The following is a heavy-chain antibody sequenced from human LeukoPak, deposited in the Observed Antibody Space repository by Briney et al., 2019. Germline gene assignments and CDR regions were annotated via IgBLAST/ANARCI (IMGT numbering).Heavy chain of an antibody. V-gene: IGHV3-23*01. CDR2: ISGSGGST. J-gene: IGHJ4*02. CDR3: AKDRLDPRNYFDY. CDR1: GFTFSSYA. D-gene: IGHD6-19*01. Sequence: PGGSLRLSCAASGFTFSSYAMSWVRQAPGKALEWVSAISGSGGSTYYADSVKGRFTISRDNSKNTLYLQMNSLRAEDTAVYYCAKDRLDPRNYFDYWGQGTLVTVSS.